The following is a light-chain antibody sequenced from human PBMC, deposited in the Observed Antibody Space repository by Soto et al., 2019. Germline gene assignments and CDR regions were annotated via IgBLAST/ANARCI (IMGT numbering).Light chain of an antibody. V-gene: IGLV2-8*01. Sequence: QSALTQPPSASGSPGQSVTIPCTGTSRDVGGFNFVSWYQKHPGKAPKLMIFEGSKRPSGVPDRFSGSKSGNTASLTVSGLQAEDEADYYCSSYGGNNNVVFGGGTKVTVL. CDR2: EGS. CDR3: SSYGGNNNVV. J-gene: IGLJ2*01. CDR1: SRDVGGFNF.